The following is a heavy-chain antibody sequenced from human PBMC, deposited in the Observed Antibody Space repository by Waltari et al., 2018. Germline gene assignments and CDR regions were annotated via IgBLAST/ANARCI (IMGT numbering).Heavy chain of an antibody. CDR2: INPNSGGT. V-gene: IGHV1-2*06. CDR1: GYTFTGYY. Sequence: QVQLVQSGAEVKKPGASVKVSCKASGYTFTGYYMHWVRQAHGQGLEWMGRINPNSGGTNYAQKFQGRVTMTRDTSISTAYMELSRLRSDDTAVYYCARGSSSWYSLYWYFDLWGRGTLVTVSS. J-gene: IGHJ2*01. D-gene: IGHD6-13*01. CDR3: ARGSSSWYSLYWYFDL.